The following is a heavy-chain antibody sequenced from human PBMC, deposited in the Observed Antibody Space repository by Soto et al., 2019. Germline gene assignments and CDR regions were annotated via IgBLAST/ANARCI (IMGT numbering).Heavy chain of an antibody. Sequence: GGSLRLPFAASGFTFSNHGMHWVRPAPGKGLEWVAVISYDGSNKYYADSVKGRFTISRDNSKNTLYLQMNSLRAEDTAVYYYAKTVDSRYYYYYYGMDVWGQGTTVTV. J-gene: IGHJ6*02. CDR3: AKTVDSRYYYYYYGMDV. CDR2: ISYDGSNK. D-gene: IGHD4-17*01. CDR1: GFTFSNHG. V-gene: IGHV3-30*18.